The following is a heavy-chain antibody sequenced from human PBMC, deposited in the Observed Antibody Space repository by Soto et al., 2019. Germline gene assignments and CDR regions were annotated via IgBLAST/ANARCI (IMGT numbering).Heavy chain of an antibody. CDR1: GFTFSYYD. J-gene: IGHJ3*02. D-gene: IGHD2-15*01. Sequence: EGQLVESGGGLVQPGGSLRLSCAASGFTFSYYDFHWVRQATGKGLEWVSAIGAADDTYYPDSVKGRFTISRDIAKNALYLKMNSLRAEDTDVYYCAREQQLGGWGALDIWGRGTVVTVSS. V-gene: IGHV3-13*01. CDR2: IGAADDT. CDR3: AREQQLGGWGALDI.